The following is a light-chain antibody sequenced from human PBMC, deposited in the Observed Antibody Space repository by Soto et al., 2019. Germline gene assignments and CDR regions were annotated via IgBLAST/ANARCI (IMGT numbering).Light chain of an antibody. CDR1: QSLVHSNGYNY. CDR3: MVTLQTRT. V-gene: IGKV2-28*01. J-gene: IGKJ1*01. Sequence: DIVMTQSPLSLPVTPGEPASISCRASQSLVHSNGYNYLDWYLQKPGQSPQLLIYLGSNLASGVPDRFSGSGEGTDFTLKISRVEAEDVEVYCCMVTLQTRTFGHGTKVEIK. CDR2: LGS.